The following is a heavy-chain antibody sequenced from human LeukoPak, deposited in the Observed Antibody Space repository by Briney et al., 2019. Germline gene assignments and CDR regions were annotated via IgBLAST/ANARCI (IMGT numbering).Heavy chain of an antibody. J-gene: IGHJ4*02. CDR3: ARAWSGTQYYFDY. CDR2: ITGSGGST. CDR1: GFTFGSFA. D-gene: IGHD3-3*01. Sequence: GGSLRLSCAASGFTFGSFAMRWVRQAPGKGLEWVSAITGSGGSTYYADSVKGRFTISRDHSKNTLYLQMNSLKADDTAVYYCARAWSGTQYYFDYWGQGTLVTVSS. V-gene: IGHV3-23*01.